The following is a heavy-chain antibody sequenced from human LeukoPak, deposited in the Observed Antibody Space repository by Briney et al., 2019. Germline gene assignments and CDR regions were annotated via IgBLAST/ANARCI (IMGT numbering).Heavy chain of an antibody. CDR1: GYTFTSYA. Sequence: ASVKVSCKASGYTFTSYAMHWVHQAPGQRLEWMGWINAGNGNTKYSQKFQGRVTITRDTSASTAYMELSSLRSEDTAVYYCARGRIAAAGTFDYWGQGTLVTVSS. CDR2: INAGNGNT. V-gene: IGHV1-3*01. D-gene: IGHD6-13*01. CDR3: ARGRIAAAGTFDY. J-gene: IGHJ4*02.